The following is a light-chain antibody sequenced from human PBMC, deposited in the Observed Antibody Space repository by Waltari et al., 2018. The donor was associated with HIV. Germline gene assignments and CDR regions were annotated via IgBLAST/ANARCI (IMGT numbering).Light chain of an antibody. Sequence: QLVLTQSPSASASLGASVKPTCTLSRGHTNYAIAWHQQHPEKGTRYLMSLKRDGSHSKGDGIPDRFSGSSSGAERYLSISSLQSEDEADYYCQTWGTGIQVFGGGTKVTVL. J-gene: IGLJ3*02. CDR2: LKRDGSH. CDR1: RGHTNYA. CDR3: QTWGTGIQV. V-gene: IGLV4-69*02.